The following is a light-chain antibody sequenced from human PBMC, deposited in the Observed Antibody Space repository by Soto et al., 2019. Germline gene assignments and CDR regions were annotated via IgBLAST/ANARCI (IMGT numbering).Light chain of an antibody. J-gene: IGLJ3*02. CDR1: SSDVGSYNL. CDR3: SSYTSSTTRV. V-gene: IGLV2-14*02. Sequence: QSALTQPASVSGSPGQSITISCTGPSSDVGSYNLVSWYQQYPGKAPKLIIFEVFKRPSGVSNRFSGSKSGNTASLTISGLQAEDEADYYCSSYTSSTTRVFGGGTKVTVL. CDR2: EVF.